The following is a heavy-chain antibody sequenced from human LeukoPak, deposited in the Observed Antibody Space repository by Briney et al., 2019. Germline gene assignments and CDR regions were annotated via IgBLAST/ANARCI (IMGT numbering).Heavy chain of an antibody. CDR3: AKGGRWDYYDSSH. D-gene: IGHD3-22*01. CDR2: IGGSGDIK. V-gene: IGHV3-23*01. Sequence: GGSLRLSCAASGFSFNNYAMTWVRQTPGKGLEWVSGIGGSGDIKYYADSVKGRFTISRDNSKSTLYLQMNSLRAEDTAVYYCAKGGRWDYYDSSHWGQGTMVTVSS. CDR1: GFSFNNYA. J-gene: IGHJ3*01.